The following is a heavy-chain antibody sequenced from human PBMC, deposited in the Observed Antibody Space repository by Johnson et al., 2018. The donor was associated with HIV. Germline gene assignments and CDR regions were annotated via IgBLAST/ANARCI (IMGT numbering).Heavy chain of an antibody. CDR3: VRESLRPIPVNGPGDAPFDI. CDR1: GFTFSDYY. V-gene: IGHV3-13*01. J-gene: IGHJ3*02. Sequence: VQLVESGGGLVKPGGSLRLSCTASGFTFSDYYMSWIRQAPGKGLEWVSAIGTTDDTYYPASVKGRFSISRDDAKDSLYLQMHSLRTEDTAVYYCVRESLRPIPVNGPGDAPFDIWGRGTTVTVSS. D-gene: IGHD6-19*01. CDR2: IGTTDDT.